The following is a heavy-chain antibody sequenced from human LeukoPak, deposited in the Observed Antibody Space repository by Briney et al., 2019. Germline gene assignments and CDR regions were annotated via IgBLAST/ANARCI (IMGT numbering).Heavy chain of an antibody. CDR3: ARERYCGGDCYLFAFDI. D-gene: IGHD2-21*02. V-gene: IGHV1-69*04. CDR2: IIPILGIA. J-gene: IGHJ3*02. Sequence: GASVKVSCKPSGGTFSSYSISWVRQAPGQGLQWMGRIIPILGIANYAQKSQGRVTITADKSTSTAYMGLSSLRSEDTAVYYCARERYCGGDCYLFAFDIWGQGTMVTVSS. CDR1: GGTFSSYS.